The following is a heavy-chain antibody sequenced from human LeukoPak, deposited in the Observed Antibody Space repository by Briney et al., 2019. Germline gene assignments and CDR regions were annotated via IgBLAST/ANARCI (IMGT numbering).Heavy chain of an antibody. CDR2: INPNSGGT. D-gene: IGHD3-3*01. CDR3: ARSWYYDFWSGPSAYYFDY. CDR1: GYTFTGYY. J-gene: IGHJ4*02. V-gene: IGHV1-2*02. Sequence: GASVKVSCKASGYTFTGYYMHWVRQAPGQGLEWTGWINPNSGGTNYAQKFQGRVTMTRDTSISTAYMELSRLRSDDTAVYYCARSWYYDFWSGPSAYYFDYWGQGTLVTVSS.